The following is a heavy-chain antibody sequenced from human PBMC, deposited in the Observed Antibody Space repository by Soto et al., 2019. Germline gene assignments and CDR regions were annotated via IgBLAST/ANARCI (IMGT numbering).Heavy chain of an antibody. D-gene: IGHD1-7*01. V-gene: IGHV3-33*01. CDR3: ARVDFGGNSYYFDY. J-gene: IGHJ4*02. CDR2: VWFDGSIQ. Sequence: PGGSLRLSCVASGFTFSDYCIHWVRQAPDKGLEWVAVVWFDGSIQYYGDSVKGRFTISRDNSNNTVDLQMNNLRAEDTAVYYCARVDFGGNSYYFDYWGQGTPVTVSS. CDR1: GFTFSDYC.